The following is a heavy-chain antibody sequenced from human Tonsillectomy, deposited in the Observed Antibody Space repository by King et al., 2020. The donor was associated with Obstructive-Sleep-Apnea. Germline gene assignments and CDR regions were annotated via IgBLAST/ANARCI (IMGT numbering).Heavy chain of an antibody. CDR1: GFTFGDHA. CDR2: IRSKAYSGAT. J-gene: IGHJ6*02. Sequence: VQLVESGGGLVQPGRSLRLSCTASGFTFGDHAMSWFRQAPGKGLEWVGFIRSKAYSGATEYAASVKGRFTISRDDSKGIAYLQMSSLKTEDTAVYYCTSPHTDFHYYHLGRDVGGQGTTVTVPS. V-gene: IGHV3-49*03. D-gene: IGHD2/OR15-2a*01. CDR3: TSPHTDFHYYHLGRDV.